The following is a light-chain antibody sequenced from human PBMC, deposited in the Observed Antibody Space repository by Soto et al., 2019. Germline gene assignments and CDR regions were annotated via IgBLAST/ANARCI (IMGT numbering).Light chain of an antibody. CDR3: QQYNNWPPYT. CDR2: GAS. J-gene: IGKJ2*01. CDR1: QSVSSN. V-gene: IGKV3-15*01. Sequence: EIVMTQSPATLSVSPGERATLSCRASQSVSSNLAWYQQKPCQAPRHLIYGASTRAPGIPARFSGSGSGTAFTLTISSLQSEDFAVYYCQQYNNWPPYTGGQGTKLEIK.